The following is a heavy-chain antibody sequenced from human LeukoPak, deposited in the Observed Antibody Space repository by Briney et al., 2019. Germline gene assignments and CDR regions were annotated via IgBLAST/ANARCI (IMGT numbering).Heavy chain of an antibody. V-gene: IGHV4-39*07. CDR1: GGSISSSSYY. J-gene: IGHJ4*02. CDR3: ARDGGYAFFDY. CDR2: IYYSGST. Sequence: KPSETLSLTCTVSGGSISSSSYYWGWIRQPPGKGLEWIGSIYYSGSTYYNPSLKSRVTISVDTSKNQFSLKLSSVTAADTAVYYCARDGGYAFFDYWGQGTLVTVSS. D-gene: IGHD5-12*01.